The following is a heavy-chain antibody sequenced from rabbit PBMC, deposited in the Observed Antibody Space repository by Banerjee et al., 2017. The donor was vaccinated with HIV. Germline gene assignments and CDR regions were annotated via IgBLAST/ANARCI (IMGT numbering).Heavy chain of an antibody. CDR3: ARVAGYAGYGYATPFNL. V-gene: IGHV1S45*01. CDR2: IYTSSGST. D-gene: IGHD6-1*01. Sequence: QEQLKESGGGLVQPGGTLTLTCKASGIDFSSYYYMCWVRQAPGKGLEWIACIYTSSGSTDYASWAKGRFTISKSSSTTVTLQMTSLTAADTATYFCARVAGYAGYGYATPFNLWGPGTLVTVS. J-gene: IGHJ4*01. CDR1: GIDFSSYYY.